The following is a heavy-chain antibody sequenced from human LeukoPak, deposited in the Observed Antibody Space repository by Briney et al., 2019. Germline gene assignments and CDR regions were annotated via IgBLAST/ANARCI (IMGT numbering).Heavy chain of an antibody. CDR3: ARDPRLGELSLYFDY. J-gene: IGHJ4*02. V-gene: IGHV4-34*01. Sequence: SETLSLTCAVYGGSFSGYYWSWIRQPPGKGLEWIGEINHSGSTNYNPSLKSRVTISVDTSKNQFSLKLSSVTAADTAVYYCARDPRLGELSLYFDYWGQGTLVTVSS. D-gene: IGHD3-16*02. CDR2: INHSGST. CDR1: GGSFSGYY.